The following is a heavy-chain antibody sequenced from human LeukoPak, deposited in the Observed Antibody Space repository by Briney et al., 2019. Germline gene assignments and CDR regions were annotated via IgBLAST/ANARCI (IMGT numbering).Heavy chain of an antibody. CDR2: IIPIFGTA. Sequence: ASVKVSCKASGGTFSSYAISWVRQAPGQGLEWMGGIIPIFGTANYAQKFQGRVTITADESTSTAYMELSSLRSEDTAVYYCARKNGSTAYYYYYMDVWGKGTTVTVSS. V-gene: IGHV1-69*13. J-gene: IGHJ6*03. CDR3: ARKNGSTAYYYYYMDV. CDR1: GGTFSSYA. D-gene: IGHD2-2*01.